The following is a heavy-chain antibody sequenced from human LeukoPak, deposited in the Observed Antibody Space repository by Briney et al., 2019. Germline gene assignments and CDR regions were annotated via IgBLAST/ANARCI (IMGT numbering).Heavy chain of an antibody. CDR3: AREPRGYGSGSYYPPHYFDY. Sequence: SETLSLTCAVYGGSFSGYYWSWIRQPPGKGLEGIGEINHSGSTNYNPSLKSRVTISVDTSKNQFSLKLSSVTAADTAVYYCAREPRGYGSGSYYPPHYFDYWGQGTLVTVSS. CDR2: INHSGST. V-gene: IGHV4-34*01. CDR1: GGSFSGYY. D-gene: IGHD3-10*01. J-gene: IGHJ4*02.